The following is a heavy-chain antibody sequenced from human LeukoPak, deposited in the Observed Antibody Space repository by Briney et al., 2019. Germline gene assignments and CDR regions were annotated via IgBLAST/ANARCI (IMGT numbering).Heavy chain of an antibody. CDR1: GGSISSYY. Sequence: SETLSLTCTVSGGSISSYYWGWIRQPPGKGLEWIGSIYYSGSTYYNPSLKSRVTISVDTSKNQFSLKLSSVTAADTAVYYCQTNYCGGDCRRGDFDYWGQGTLVTVSS. D-gene: IGHD2-21*02. CDR3: QTNYCGGDCRRGDFDY. V-gene: IGHV4-39*07. J-gene: IGHJ4*02. CDR2: IYYSGST.